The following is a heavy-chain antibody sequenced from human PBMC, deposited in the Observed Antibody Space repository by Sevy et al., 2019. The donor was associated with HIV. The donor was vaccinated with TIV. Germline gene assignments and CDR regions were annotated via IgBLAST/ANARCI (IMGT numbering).Heavy chain of an antibody. Sequence: GGSLRLSCAASGFTFDDYAMHWVRQAPGKGLEWVSGISWNSGSIGYADSVKGRFTISRDNAKNSLYLQMNSLRAEDTALYYCAKFQEARGYSYGFYYYYGMVVWGQGTTVTVSS. V-gene: IGHV3-9*01. J-gene: IGHJ6*02. CDR3: AKFQEARGYSYGFYYYYGMVV. CDR1: GFTFDDYA. D-gene: IGHD5-18*01. CDR2: ISWNSGSI.